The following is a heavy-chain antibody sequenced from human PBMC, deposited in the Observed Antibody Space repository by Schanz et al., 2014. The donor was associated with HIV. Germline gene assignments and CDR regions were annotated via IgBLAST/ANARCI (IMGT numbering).Heavy chain of an antibody. CDR1: GGAFSSYA. Sequence: QVQLVQSGAEVKKPGSSVKVSCKASGGAFSSYAISWVRQAPGQGLEWLGCIGTHIGKTTYAQNFQDRVTMTTDTSTTTAYMELRGLRSDDAAVYYCARENYDYVWGTLDPWGQGTLVTVSS. CDR3: ARENYDYVWGTLDP. J-gene: IGHJ5*02. V-gene: IGHV1-18*01. D-gene: IGHD3-16*01. CDR2: IGTHIGKT.